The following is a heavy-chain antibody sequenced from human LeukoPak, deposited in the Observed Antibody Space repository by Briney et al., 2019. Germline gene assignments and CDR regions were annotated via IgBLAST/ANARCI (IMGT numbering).Heavy chain of an antibody. Sequence: ASVKVSCKASGYTFTGYYMHWVRQAPGQGLEWMGWINPNSGGTNYAQKFQGRVTMTRDTSISTAYMELSRLRSDETAVYYCARESCSGGSCYWFDPWGQGTLVTVSS. CDR3: ARESCSGGSCYWFDP. CDR1: GYTFTGYY. J-gene: IGHJ5*02. D-gene: IGHD2-15*01. V-gene: IGHV1-2*02. CDR2: INPNSGGT.